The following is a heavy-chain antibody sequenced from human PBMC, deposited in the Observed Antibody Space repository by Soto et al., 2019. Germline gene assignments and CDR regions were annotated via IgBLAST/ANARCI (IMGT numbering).Heavy chain of an antibody. D-gene: IGHD1-26*01. J-gene: IGHJ4*02. CDR1: GFIFKNFP. CDR3: ARELFSGADY. Sequence: GGSLRLSCVGSGFIFKNFPMYWVRQAPGKGLEWVAVMSFDGRNINYADSVKGRFTISRDTAKNTLYLQMNTLRTQDTAVYYCARELFSGADYWGPGSLVTVSS. V-gene: IGHV3-30*04. CDR2: MSFDGRNI.